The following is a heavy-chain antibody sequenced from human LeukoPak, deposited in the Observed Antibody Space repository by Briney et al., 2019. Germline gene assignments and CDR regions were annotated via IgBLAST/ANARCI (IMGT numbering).Heavy chain of an antibody. CDR1: GFTFSTYA. CDR3: AKDRDLDYYYYYMDV. J-gene: IGHJ6*03. Sequence: GGSLRLSCAASGFTFSTYAMSWVRQAPGKGLEWVSVISGSGGNTDHADSVKGRFTISRDNSKNTLYLQMNTLRAEDTAVYYCAKDRDLDYYYYYMDVWGKGTTVTVSS. V-gene: IGHV3-23*01. CDR2: ISGSGGNT.